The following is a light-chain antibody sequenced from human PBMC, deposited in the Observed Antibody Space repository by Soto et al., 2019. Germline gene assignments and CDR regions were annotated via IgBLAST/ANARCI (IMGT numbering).Light chain of an antibody. J-gene: IGKJ4*01. CDR2: GAS. V-gene: IGKV3-15*01. Sequence: EIVMTQSPATLSVSPGERATLSCWASQSASTNLAWYHQRPGQAPRLLIYGASTRATDIPARFSGSGSGAEFTLTISSLQSEDFAVYFCQQYHGWPTTFGGGTKVDIK. CDR1: QSASTN. CDR3: QQYHGWPTT.